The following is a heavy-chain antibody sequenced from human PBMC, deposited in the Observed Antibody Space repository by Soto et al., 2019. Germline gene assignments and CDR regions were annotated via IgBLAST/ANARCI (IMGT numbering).Heavy chain of an antibody. V-gene: IGHV3-23*01. Sequence: PGGSLRLSCAASGFPFSEYGMTWVRQAPGKGLEWVSAISYGGGTTYYADSVKGRFTISRDNSKNTLYLQMNSLRAEDTAVYYCAKNPGYYYDSTGYHFDYWGQGTLVTVSS. CDR3: AKNPGYYYDSTGYHFDY. J-gene: IGHJ4*02. CDR2: ISYGGGTT. D-gene: IGHD3-22*01. CDR1: GFPFSEYG.